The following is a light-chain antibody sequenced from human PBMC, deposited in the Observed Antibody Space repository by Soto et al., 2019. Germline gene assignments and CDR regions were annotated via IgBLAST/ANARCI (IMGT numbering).Light chain of an antibody. CDR1: QSVSSSY. J-gene: IGKJ2*01. CDR2: GAS. Sequence: EIVLTQSPGTLSLSPGERATLSCRASQSVSSSYLAWYQQKPGQAPRLLIYGASSRATGIPDRFSGSGSGTDFTLTISSLEPEDFAVYYCQQYGSSPGTFGQGAELEIK. CDR3: QQYGSSPGT. V-gene: IGKV3-20*01.